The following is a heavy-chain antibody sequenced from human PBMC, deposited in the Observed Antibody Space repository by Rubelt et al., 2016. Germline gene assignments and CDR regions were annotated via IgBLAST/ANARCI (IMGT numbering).Heavy chain of an antibody. CDR2: IRYDGTNK. D-gene: IGHD3-10*01. CDR3: ARQYYYGSGTYDY. V-gene: IGHV3-33*01. Sequence: QVQLVESGGGVVQPGRSLRLSCAASGFIFSSYDMHWVRQAPGKGLEWVAVIRYDGTNKHYADSVKGRLTIPRDNSKNTLYLQINSRGAEDTAVYYCARQYYYGSGTYDYWGQGTLVTVSS. J-gene: IGHJ4*02. CDR1: GFIFSSYD.